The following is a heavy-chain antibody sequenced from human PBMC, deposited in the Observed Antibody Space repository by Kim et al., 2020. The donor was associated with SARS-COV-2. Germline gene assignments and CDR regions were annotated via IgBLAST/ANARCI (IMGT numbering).Heavy chain of an antibody. J-gene: IGHJ3*02. D-gene: IGHD2-2*02. CDR1: GDSVSSNSAA. V-gene: IGHV6-1*01. CDR3: ARVRYCSSTSCYRGAFDI. CDR2: TYYRSKWYN. Sequence: SQTLSLTCAISGDSVSSNSAAWNWIRQSPSRGLEWLGRTYYRSKWYNDYAVSVKSRITINPDTSKNQFSLQLNSVTPEDTAVYYCARVRYCSSTSCYRGAFDIWGQGTMVTVSS.